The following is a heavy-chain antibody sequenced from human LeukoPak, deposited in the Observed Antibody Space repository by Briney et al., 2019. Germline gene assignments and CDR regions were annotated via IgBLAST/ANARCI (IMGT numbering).Heavy chain of an antibody. Sequence: GESLKISCKGSGYSFTTYWIGWVRQLPGKGLEWMGIIYPADSDTKYSPSFQGQVTISADTSIGTAYLQWSSLKASDTAMYYCARRVRGTYHWGQGTLVTVSS. D-gene: IGHD3-16*02. J-gene: IGHJ4*02. CDR2: IYPADSDT. CDR1: GYSFTTYW. V-gene: IGHV5-51*01. CDR3: ARRVRGTYH.